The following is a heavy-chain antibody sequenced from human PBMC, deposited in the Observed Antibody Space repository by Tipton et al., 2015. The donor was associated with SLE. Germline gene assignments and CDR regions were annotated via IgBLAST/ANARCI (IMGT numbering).Heavy chain of an antibody. D-gene: IGHD3-10*01. CDR3: AKDFMVQGFSYYFDY. CDR1: GFTFSSYV. Sequence: SLRLSCAASGFTFSSYVTHWVRQAPGKGLEWVAFIRYDGSNKYYADSVKGRFTISRDNSKNTLYLQMNSLRAEDTAVYYCAKDFMVQGFSYYFDYWGQGTLVTVSS. J-gene: IGHJ4*02. CDR2: IRYDGSNK. V-gene: IGHV3-30*02.